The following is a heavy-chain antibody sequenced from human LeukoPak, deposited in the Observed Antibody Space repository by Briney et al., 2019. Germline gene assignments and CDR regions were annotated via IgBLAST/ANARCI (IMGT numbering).Heavy chain of an antibody. D-gene: IGHD3-22*01. Sequence: PGGSLRLSCAASGFTFSSYAMSWVRQAPGKGLEWVSAISGSGGSTYYADSVKGRFTISRDNSKNTLYLQMNSLRAEDTAVYYCAKESGGGDSSGYDDYWAQGTLVTVSS. CDR1: GFTFSSYA. CDR2: ISGSGGST. V-gene: IGHV3-23*01. CDR3: AKESGGGDSSGYDDY. J-gene: IGHJ4*02.